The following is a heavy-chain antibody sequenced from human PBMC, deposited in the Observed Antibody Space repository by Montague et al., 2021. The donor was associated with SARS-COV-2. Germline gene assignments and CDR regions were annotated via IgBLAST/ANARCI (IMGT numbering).Heavy chain of an antibody. D-gene: IGHD3-10*01. CDR2: IYSGDYNT. J-gene: IGHJ4*02. V-gene: IGHV3-23*03. CDR1: GFTFSSYA. CDR3: AKSDYDLGMDYFDY. Sequence: SLRLSCAASGFTFSSYAMSWVRQAPGKGLEWVSVIYSGDYNTFSADSVKGRFTISRDNSNNTLFLQMNRLRAEGTAVYYCAKSDYDLGMDYFDYWGQGTLVTVSS.